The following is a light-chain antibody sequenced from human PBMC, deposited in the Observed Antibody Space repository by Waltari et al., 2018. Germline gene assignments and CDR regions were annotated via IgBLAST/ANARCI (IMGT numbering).Light chain of an antibody. CDR3: QQYNNWPPSIT. Sequence: EIVMTQSPASLSVSPGERATLSCRASQSVSSNLPWYQQKPGQAPSLLIYAASTRATGIPARFSGGGSGTEFTLTISSLQSEDFAVYYCQQYNNWPPSITFGQGTRLEIK. V-gene: IGKV3-15*01. J-gene: IGKJ5*01. CDR2: AAS. CDR1: QSVSSN.